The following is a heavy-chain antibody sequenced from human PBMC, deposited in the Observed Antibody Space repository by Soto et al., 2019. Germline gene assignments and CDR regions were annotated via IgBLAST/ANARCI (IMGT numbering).Heavy chain of an antibody. CDR1: GFTFSSYG. CDR2: ISYDGSNK. Sequence: QVQLVESGGGVVQPGRSLRLSCAASGFTFSSYGMHWVRQAPGKGLEWVAVISYDGSNKYYADSVKGRFTISRDNSKNTLYLQINSLRAEDTAVYYCAKDPGYQLQRNWFDPWGQGTLVTVSS. J-gene: IGHJ5*02. V-gene: IGHV3-30*18. CDR3: AKDPGYQLQRNWFDP. D-gene: IGHD2-2*01.